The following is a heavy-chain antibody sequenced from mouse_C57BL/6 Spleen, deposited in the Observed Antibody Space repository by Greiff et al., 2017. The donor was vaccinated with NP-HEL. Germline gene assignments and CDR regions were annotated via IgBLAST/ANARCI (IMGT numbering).Heavy chain of an antibody. J-gene: IGHJ4*01. CDR3: TRCSNYAMDY. D-gene: IGHD1-1*01. V-gene: IGHV1-15*01. CDR1: GYTFTDYE. Sequence: QVQLQQSGAELVRPGASVTLSCKASGYTFTDYEMHWVKQTPVHGLEWIGAIDPETGGPAYNQKFKGKAILTADKSSSTAYMELRSLTSEDSAVYYCTRCSNYAMDYWGQGTSVTVSS. CDR2: IDPETGGP.